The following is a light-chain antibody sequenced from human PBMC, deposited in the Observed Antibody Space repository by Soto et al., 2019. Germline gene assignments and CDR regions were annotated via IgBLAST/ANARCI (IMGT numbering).Light chain of an antibody. CDR1: QSISSY. Sequence: DIQMTQSPSSLSASVGDRVTITCRASQSISSYLNCYQQKPGKAPKLLIYAASTLQSGVPSRFSGSGSGTEFTLTISSLQSEDFAVYYCQQYNNWPWTFGQGTKVDIK. CDR3: QQYNNWPWT. J-gene: IGKJ1*01. CDR2: AAS. V-gene: IGKV1-39*01.